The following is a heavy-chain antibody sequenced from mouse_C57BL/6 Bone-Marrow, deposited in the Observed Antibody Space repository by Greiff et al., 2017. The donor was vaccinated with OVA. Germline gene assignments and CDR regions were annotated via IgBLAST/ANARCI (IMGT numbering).Heavy chain of an antibody. CDR3: VRWLLLWYFDV. V-gene: IGHV1-74*01. CDR1: CYTFTSYW. CDR2: IHPSDGDT. D-gene: IGHD2-3*01. Sequence: QVQLQQPGAELVKPGASVKVSCKASCYTFTSYWMHWVKQRPGQGLEWIGRIHPSDGDTNYNHKFKGKATLTVDKSSSTAYMQLSSLTSEDSAVYCCVRWLLLWYFDVWGTGTTVTVSS. J-gene: IGHJ1*03.